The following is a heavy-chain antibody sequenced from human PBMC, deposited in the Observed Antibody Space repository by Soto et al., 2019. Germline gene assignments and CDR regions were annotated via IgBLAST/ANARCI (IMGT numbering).Heavy chain of an antibody. CDR1: GFIFSNFW. CDR3: AVLSMAAVVDF. Sequence: EEQLVESGGGLVQPGGSLRLSCAASGFIFSNFWINWVRQAPGKGLEWVASINQDGSEKYYVDSVKGRFTISRDNAKNSLYLQMNSVRGEDTAVYYCAVLSMAAVVDFWGQGTVVTVSS. CDR2: INQDGSEK. D-gene: IGHD3-10*01. V-gene: IGHV3-7*01. J-gene: IGHJ4*02.